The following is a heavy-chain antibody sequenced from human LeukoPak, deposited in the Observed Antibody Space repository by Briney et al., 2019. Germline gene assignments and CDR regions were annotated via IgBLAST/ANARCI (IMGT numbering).Heavy chain of an antibody. J-gene: IGHJ6*03. CDR1: GFTFSSYA. D-gene: IGHD2-2*02. V-gene: IGHV3-30-3*01. CDR3: AGDMGYCSSTSCYTLESSYYMDV. CDR2: ISYDGSNK. Sequence: GGSLRLSCAASGFTFSSYAMHWVRQAPGKGLEWVAVISYDGSNKYYADSVRGRFTISRDNSKNTLYLQMNSLRAEDTAVYYCAGDMGYCSSTSCYTLESSYYMDVWGKGTTVTVSS.